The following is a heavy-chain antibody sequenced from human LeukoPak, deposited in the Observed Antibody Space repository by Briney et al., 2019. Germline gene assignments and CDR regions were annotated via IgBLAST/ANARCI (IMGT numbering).Heavy chain of an antibody. V-gene: IGHV3-23*01. D-gene: IGHD3-10*01. CDR2: ISGSGGST. Sequence: GGSLRLSCAASGFTFSSYAMSWVRQAPGKGLEWVSAISGSGGSTYYADSVKGRFTISKDNSKNTLYLQMNSLRAEDTAVYYCAKGGGPPDAFDIWGQGTMVTVSS. J-gene: IGHJ3*02. CDR1: GFTFSSYA. CDR3: AKGGGPPDAFDI.